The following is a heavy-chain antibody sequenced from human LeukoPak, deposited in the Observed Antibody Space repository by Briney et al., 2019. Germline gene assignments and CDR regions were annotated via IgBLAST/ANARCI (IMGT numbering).Heavy chain of an antibody. Sequence: SGPTLVNPTQTLTLTCTFSGFSLSTNGMCVSWIRQPPGKALEWLALIDWDDDIYYSTSLKTRLTMSKGTSNNQVVLTMTNMDAADTATYYSARLPGKTYDDGMDVWGQGTTVTVSS. J-gene: IGHJ6*02. CDR1: GFSLSTNGMC. CDR3: ARLPGKTYDDGMDV. CDR2: IDWDDDI. V-gene: IGHV2-70*01.